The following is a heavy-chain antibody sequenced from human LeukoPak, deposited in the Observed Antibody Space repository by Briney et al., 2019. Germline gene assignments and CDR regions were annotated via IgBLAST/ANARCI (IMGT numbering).Heavy chain of an antibody. J-gene: IGHJ5*02. V-gene: IGHV4-39*07. CDR3: AREYSGSYREFDP. CDR2: IDYSGTT. Sequence: SETLSLXCTVSGGSISSSSYYWGWIRQPPGKGLEWIGSIDYSGTTYYKPSLKTRVTMSVDTSKNQFSLKLSSVTAADTAVYYCAREYSGSYREFDPWGQGTLVTVSS. CDR1: GGSISSSSYY. D-gene: IGHD1-26*01.